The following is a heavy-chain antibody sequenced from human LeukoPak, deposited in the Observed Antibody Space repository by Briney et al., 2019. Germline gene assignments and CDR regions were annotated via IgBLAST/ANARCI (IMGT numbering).Heavy chain of an antibody. CDR3: ARDYFGSGSYVYFDY. CDR2: ISGNGGST. Sequence: GGSLRLSCAASGFTFSSCAMHWVRQAPGKGLEYVSGISGNGGSTDYANSVKDRFTISRDNSKNTLYLQMGSLRAEDMAVYYCARDYFGSGSYVYFDYWGQGTLVTVSS. CDR1: GFTFSSCA. V-gene: IGHV3-64*01. J-gene: IGHJ4*02. D-gene: IGHD3-10*01.